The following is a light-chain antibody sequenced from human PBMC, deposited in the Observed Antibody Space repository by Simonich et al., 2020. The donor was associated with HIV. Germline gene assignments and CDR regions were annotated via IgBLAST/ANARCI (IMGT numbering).Light chain of an antibody. V-gene: IGKV2D-29*02. CDR3: MQSIQLPLT. CDR1: QSLLHTDGKTY. Sequence: DIVMTQSPLSLPVTPGEPASISCRSSQSLLHTDGKTYLYWYLQKPGQSPRLLIYAVSTRFSGVPDRFSGSGSGTHFTLKIGRVEAEDVGVYYCMQSIQLPLTFGGGTKVEIK. J-gene: IGKJ4*01. CDR2: AVS.